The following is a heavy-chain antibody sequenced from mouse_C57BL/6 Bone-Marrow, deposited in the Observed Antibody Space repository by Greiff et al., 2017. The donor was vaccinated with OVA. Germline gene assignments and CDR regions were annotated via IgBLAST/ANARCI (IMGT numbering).Heavy chain of an antibody. CDR3: ASAMDY. CDR1: GYTFTSYW. CDR2: IDPSASYT. V-gene: IGHV1-69*01. J-gene: IGHJ4*01. Sequence: QVQLQQPGAEFVMPGASVKLSCKASGYTFTSYWLHWVKQRPGQGLEWIGEIDPSASYTNYNQKFKGKSTLTVDKPASTAYMQLSSLTSEDSAVYYCASAMDYWGQGTSVTVSS.